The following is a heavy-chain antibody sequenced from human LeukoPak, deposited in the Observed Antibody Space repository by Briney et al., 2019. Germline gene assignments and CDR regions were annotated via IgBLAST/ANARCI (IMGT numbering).Heavy chain of an antibody. V-gene: IGHV4-39*01. J-gene: IGHJ4*02. CDR1: GFTFTRYW. CDR3: ARHESSLEWFFDY. CDR2: IHYIGRP. D-gene: IGHD3-3*01. Sequence: PGGSLRLSCAASGFTFTRYWMHWVRQTPGKGLEWIGNIHYIGRPYYNPSLKSRVTTSVDTSKNQFSLKLSSVTAADTAVYYCARHESSLEWFFDYWGQGTLVTVSP.